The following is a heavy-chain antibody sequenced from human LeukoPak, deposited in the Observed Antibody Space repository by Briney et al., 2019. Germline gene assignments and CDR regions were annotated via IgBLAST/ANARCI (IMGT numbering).Heavy chain of an antibody. D-gene: IGHD3-22*01. CDR1: GYTFTSYY. Sequence: ASVKVSCKASGYTFTSYYMHWVRQAPGQGLEWMGWINPNSGGTNYAQKFQGRVTMTRDTSISTAYMELSRLRSDDTAVYYCARDHWYDSSGYSLVWGQGTLVTVSS. CDR3: ARDHWYDSSGYSLV. CDR2: INPNSGGT. V-gene: IGHV1-2*02. J-gene: IGHJ4*02.